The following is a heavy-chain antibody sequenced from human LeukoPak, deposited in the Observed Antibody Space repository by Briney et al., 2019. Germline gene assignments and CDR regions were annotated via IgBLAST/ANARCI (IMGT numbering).Heavy chain of an antibody. J-gene: IGHJ4*02. D-gene: IGHD6-19*01. Sequence: GESLKISCSGSGYTFTNYWIGWVRQMPGKGLEWTGIIYPGDSDVRYSPSFQGQVTISADKSLTTAYLQWTSLMASDTAMYYCARSWVAGYGTVLDYWGQGTLVTVSS. V-gene: IGHV5-51*01. CDR2: IYPGDSDV. CDR1: GYTFTNYW. CDR3: ARSWVAGYGTVLDY.